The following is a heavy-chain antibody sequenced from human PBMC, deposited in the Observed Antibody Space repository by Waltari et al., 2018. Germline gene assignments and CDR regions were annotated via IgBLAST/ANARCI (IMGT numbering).Heavy chain of an antibody. D-gene: IGHD6-25*01. Sequence: QVQLQESGPGLVKPSETLSLTCTVSGGYISSYYWSWIRQPPGKGLEWIGYIYYSGSTNYNPSLKSRVTISVDTSKNQFSLKLSSVTAADTAVYYCARSGKWFDYWGQGTLVTVSS. CDR1: GGYISSYY. J-gene: IGHJ5*01. V-gene: IGHV4-59*01. CDR3: ARSGKWFDY. CDR2: IYYSGST.